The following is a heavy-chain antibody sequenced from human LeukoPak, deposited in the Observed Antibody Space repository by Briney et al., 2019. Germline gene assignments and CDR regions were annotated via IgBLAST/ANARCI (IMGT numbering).Heavy chain of an antibody. J-gene: IGHJ2*01. CDR1: GGSFSGYY. CDR3: ARGSLYDFWSGYKRWYFDL. CDR2: INHSGST. Sequence: SETLSLTCAVYGGSFSGYYWSWIRQPPGKGLEWIGEINHSGSTNYNPSLKSRVTISVDTSKNQFSLKLSSVTAADTAVYYCARGSLYDFWSGYKRWYFDLWGRGTLVTVSS. D-gene: IGHD3-3*01. V-gene: IGHV4-34*01.